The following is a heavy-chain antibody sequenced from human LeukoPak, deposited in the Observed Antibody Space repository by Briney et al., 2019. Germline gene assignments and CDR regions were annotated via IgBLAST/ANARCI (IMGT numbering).Heavy chain of an antibody. J-gene: IGHJ6*02. CDR2: IKSKTDGGAT. V-gene: IGHV3-15*01. D-gene: IGHD5-12*01. CDR1: GFTFSNAW. Sequence: GGSLRLSCAASGFTFSNAWMSWVRQAPGKGLEWVGRIKSKTDGGATEYAAPVKARLTISRDDSKNTLFLQMNSLKTEDTAVYYCTTASRGSLFYYYYGMDVWGQGTTVTVYS. CDR3: TTASRGSLFYYYYGMDV.